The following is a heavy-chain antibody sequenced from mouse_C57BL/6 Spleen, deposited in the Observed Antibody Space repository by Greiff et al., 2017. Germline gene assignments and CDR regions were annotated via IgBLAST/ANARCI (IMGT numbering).Heavy chain of an antibody. CDR2: INPSTGGT. J-gene: IGHJ4*01. D-gene: IGHD2-3*01. CDR1: GYSFTGYY. CDR3: ARTGGYYVGAMDY. V-gene: IGHV1-42*01. Sequence: EVQLQQSGPELVKPGASVKISCKASGYSFTGYYMNWVKQSPEKSLEWIGEINPSTGGTTYNQKFKAKATLTVDKSSSTAYMQLKSLTSEDSAVYYCARTGGYYVGAMDYWGQGTSVTVSS.